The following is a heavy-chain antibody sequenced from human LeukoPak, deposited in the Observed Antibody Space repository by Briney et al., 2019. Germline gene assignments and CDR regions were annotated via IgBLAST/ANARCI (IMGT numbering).Heavy chain of an antibody. J-gene: IGHJ5*02. CDR3: ARGDDAYYYDSSGYP. CDR1: GYTFTGYY. D-gene: IGHD3-22*01. V-gene: IGHV1-2*02. CDR2: INPNSGGT. Sequence: ASVKVSCKASGYTFTGYYMHWVRQAPGQGLEWMGWINPNSGGTNYAQKFQGRVTMTRGTSISTAYMELSRLRSDDTAVYYCARGDDAYYYDSSGYPWGQGTLVTVSS.